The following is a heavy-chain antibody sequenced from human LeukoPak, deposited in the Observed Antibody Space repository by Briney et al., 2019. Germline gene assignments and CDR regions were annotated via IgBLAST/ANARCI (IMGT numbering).Heavy chain of an antibody. CDR1: GGSISSGGYY. V-gene: IGHV4-39*01. CDR3: ARRRAGRDWFDP. D-gene: IGHD6-19*01. Sequence: SETLSLTCTVSGGSISSGGYYWSWIRQHPGQGLEWIGSIYYSGNTYYNPSLKSRVTISVDTSKNQFSLKLGSVTATDTAVYYCARRRAGRDWFDPWGQGTLVTVSS. CDR2: IYYSGNT. J-gene: IGHJ5*02.